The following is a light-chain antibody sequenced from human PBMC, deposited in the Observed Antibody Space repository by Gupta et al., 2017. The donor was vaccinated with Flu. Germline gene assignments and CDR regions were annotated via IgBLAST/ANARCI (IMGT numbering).Light chain of an antibody. CDR3: QQYGSSSYS. Sequence: EIVLTQSPGTLSLSPGERATLSCRASQSVSTSYLAWYQQKPGLAPRLLMYATSTRATDIPDRFSGSGSGTDLTLTISRLEPEDFAVYYCQQYGSSSYSFGQGTKLEI. CDR2: ATS. CDR1: QSVSTSY. V-gene: IGKV3-20*01. J-gene: IGKJ2*03.